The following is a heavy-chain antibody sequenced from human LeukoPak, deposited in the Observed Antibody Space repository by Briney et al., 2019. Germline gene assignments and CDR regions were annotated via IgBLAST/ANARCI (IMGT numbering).Heavy chain of an antibody. CDR1: GFTFSGYE. Sequence: GGSLRLSCEASGFTFSGYEMNWVRQAPGKGLEWISYICGRGVTTYYADSVKGRFTISRDDAKKLLYLEMNSLRAEDTAVYYCARAWRISTVTGQIDYWGQGTLVTVSS. J-gene: IGHJ4*02. V-gene: IGHV3-48*03. CDR3: ARAWRISTVTGQIDY. CDR2: ICGRGVTT. D-gene: IGHD4-17*01.